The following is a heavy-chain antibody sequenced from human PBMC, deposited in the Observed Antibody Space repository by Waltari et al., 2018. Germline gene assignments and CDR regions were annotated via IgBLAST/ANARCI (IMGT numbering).Heavy chain of an antibody. CDR1: GGSISSGSYY. D-gene: IGHD6-19*01. V-gene: IGHV4-61*02. J-gene: IGHJ4*02. CDR2: IYTSGST. Sequence: QVQLQESGPGLVKPSQTLSLTCTVSGGSISSGSYYWSLIRQPAGKGLEWIGRIYTSGSTNYNPSLKSRVTISVDTSKNQFSLKLSSVTAADTAVYYCARDFPDYSSGWYPYFDYWGQGTLVTVSS. CDR3: ARDFPDYSSGWYPYFDY.